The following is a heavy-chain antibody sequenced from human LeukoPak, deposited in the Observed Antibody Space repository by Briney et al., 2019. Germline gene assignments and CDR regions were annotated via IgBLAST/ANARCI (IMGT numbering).Heavy chain of an antibody. CDR2: IKEDGSQK. CDR1: GFTFSSFW. D-gene: IGHD3-16*01. J-gene: IGHJ6*01. Sequence: PGGSLRLSCAASGFTFSSFWMTWVRQAPGKGLEWVANIKEDGSQKYYVDSVKGRFTISRDNAKNSLFLQTNSLRADDTAVYFCARGGGLDVWGKGPRSPSPQ. V-gene: IGHV3-7*03. CDR3: ARGGGLDV.